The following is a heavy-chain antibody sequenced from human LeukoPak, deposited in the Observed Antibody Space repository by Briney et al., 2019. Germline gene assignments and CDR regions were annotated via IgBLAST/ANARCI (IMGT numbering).Heavy chain of an antibody. J-gene: IGHJ3*02. CDR2: ISYDGSNK. CDR1: GFTFSSYG. D-gene: IGHD6-13*01. Sequence: PGGSLRLSCAASGFTFSSYGMHWVRQAPGKGLEWVAVISYDGSNKYYADSVKGRFTISRDNSKNTLYLQMNSLRAEDTAVYYCAKDLWGSSWSEGLLNAFDIWGQGTMVTVSS. V-gene: IGHV3-30*18. CDR3: AKDLWGSSWSEGLLNAFDI.